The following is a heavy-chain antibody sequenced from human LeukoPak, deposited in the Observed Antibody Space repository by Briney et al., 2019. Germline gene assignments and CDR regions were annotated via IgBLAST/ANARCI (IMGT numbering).Heavy chain of an antibody. CDR3: ASGPSTVTKDYFDF. J-gene: IGHJ4*02. D-gene: IGHD4-17*01. CDR2: ISYDGNNK. CDR1: GITFSSYA. Sequence: PGGSLRLSCAASGITFSSYAMHWFRQAPGKGPEWVAVISYDGNNKKYADSVKGRLTISRDNSKNTLYLQMNSLRGEGTAVYYCASGPSTVTKDYFDFWGQGTLVTVSS. V-gene: IGHV3-30-3*01.